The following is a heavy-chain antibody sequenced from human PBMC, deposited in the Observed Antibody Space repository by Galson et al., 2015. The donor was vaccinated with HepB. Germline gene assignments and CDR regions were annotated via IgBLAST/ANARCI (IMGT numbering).Heavy chain of an antibody. CDR3: ARIDHDSSGYLDY. CDR1: GFTFSSNW. J-gene: IGHJ4*02. CDR2: IKQDGGEK. Sequence: SLRLSCAASGFTFSSNWMSWVRQAPGKGLEWLANIKQDGGEKYYVDSVRGRFTISRDNAKNSLYLQMNSLRAEDTAVYYCARIDHDSSGYLDYWGQGTLVTVSS. D-gene: IGHD3-22*01. V-gene: IGHV3-7*01.